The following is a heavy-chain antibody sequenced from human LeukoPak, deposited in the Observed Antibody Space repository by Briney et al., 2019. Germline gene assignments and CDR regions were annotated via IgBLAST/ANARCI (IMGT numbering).Heavy chain of an antibody. V-gene: IGHV4-34*01. CDR2: INHSGST. D-gene: IGHD3-16*01. CDR1: GGSFSGYY. J-gene: IGHJ4*02. Sequence: SETLSLTCAVYGGSFSGYYWSWIRQPPGKGLEWIGEINHSGSTNYNPSLKSRVTISVDTSKNQFSLKLSSVTAADTAVYYCADGAYMIYRYWGQGTLVTVSS. CDR3: ADGAYMIYRY.